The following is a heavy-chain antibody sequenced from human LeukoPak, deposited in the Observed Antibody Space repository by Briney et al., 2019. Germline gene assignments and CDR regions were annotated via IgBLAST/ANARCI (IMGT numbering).Heavy chain of an antibody. Sequence: GGSLRLSCAASGFTFSTYAMSWVRQAPGKGLEWVPAITPTAGNTYYADSVKGRFTISRDTSKNTQFLQMNSLRAEDTAVYYCLGYCSGGSCYSGGYWGQGTLVTVSS. J-gene: IGHJ4*02. CDR2: ITPTAGNT. V-gene: IGHV3-23*01. D-gene: IGHD2-15*01. CDR1: GFTFSTYA. CDR3: LGYCSGGSCYSGGY.